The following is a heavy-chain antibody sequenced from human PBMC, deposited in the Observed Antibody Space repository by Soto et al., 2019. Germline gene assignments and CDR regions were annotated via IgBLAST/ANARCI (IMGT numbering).Heavy chain of an antibody. Sequence: VQLVESGGGLVQPGGSLRLSCAVSGITFTSYWMSWFRQAPGKGLEWVANIKEDGSEQNYVDSVKGRFTISTDKAKNSLYLQMNSLRDDDTAMYYCVGGWGWHFDLWGRGTLVTVSS. V-gene: IGHV3-7*01. CDR2: IKEDGSEQ. CDR1: GITFTSYW. J-gene: IGHJ2*01. CDR3: VGGWGWHFDL. D-gene: IGHD3-16*01.